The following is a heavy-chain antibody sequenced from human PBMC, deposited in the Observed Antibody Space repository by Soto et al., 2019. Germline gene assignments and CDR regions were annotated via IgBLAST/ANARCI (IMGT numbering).Heavy chain of an antibody. CDR2: VHQSGAT. D-gene: IGHD3-22*01. V-gene: IGHV4-4*02. CDR3: ARRDYYDSTGYFVE. Sequence: QVQLQESGPGLVKPSGTLSLTCGVSGGSVSTHKWWSWVRQSPEKRLEWIGEVHQSGATNYNPSLKSRVTIAVDKSKNPFSLKMASVTAADTAMYYCARRDYYDSTGYFVEWGRGTLVTVSS. CDR1: GGSVSTHKW. J-gene: IGHJ4*02.